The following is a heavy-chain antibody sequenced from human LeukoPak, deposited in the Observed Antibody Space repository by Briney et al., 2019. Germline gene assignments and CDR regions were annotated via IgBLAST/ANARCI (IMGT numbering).Heavy chain of an antibody. CDR2: SRTT. J-gene: IGHJ3*02. CDR3: ARKTTVTTKRSRYDAFDI. V-gene: IGHV4-39*01. D-gene: IGHD4-17*01. Sequence: SRTTYYNPSLKSRVTISVDTSKNQFSLKLNSVTAADTAVYYCARKTTVTTKRSRYDAFDIWGQGTMVTVSS.